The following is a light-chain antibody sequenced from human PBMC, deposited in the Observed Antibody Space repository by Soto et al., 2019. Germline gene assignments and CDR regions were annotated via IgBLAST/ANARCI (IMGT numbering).Light chain of an antibody. CDR3: SSYAGSKNHVV. Sequence: QSALTQPPSASGSPGQSVTISCTGTSSDVGAYNYVSWYQQHPGKVPKLMIYEVTQRPSRVPDRFSGSKSGNTASLTVSGLQAEDEADYYCSSYAGSKNHVVFGGGTQLTVL. CDR1: SSDVGAYNY. CDR2: EVT. J-gene: IGLJ7*01. V-gene: IGLV2-8*01.